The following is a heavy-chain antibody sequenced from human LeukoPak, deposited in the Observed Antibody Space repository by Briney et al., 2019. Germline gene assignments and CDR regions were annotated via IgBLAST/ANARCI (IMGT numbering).Heavy chain of an antibody. V-gene: IGHV3-23*01. Sequence: GGSLRLSCTASGFTFSSYAMSWVRQAPGKGLEWVSAISGSGGGTYYADSVKGRFTISRDNSKNTLSLQMNSLRAEDTAVYYCARDRGRYYMDVWGKGTTVTISS. CDR3: ARDRGRYYMDV. J-gene: IGHJ6*03. D-gene: IGHD6-25*01. CDR2: ISGSGGGT. CDR1: GFTFSSYA.